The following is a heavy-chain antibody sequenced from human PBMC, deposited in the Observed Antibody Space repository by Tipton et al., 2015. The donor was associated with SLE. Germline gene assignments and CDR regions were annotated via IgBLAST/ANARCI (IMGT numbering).Heavy chain of an antibody. CDR2: IYYSGST. CDR1: GGSINSHY. CDR3: ARASYGLGNSY. D-gene: IGHD4-17*01. J-gene: IGHJ4*02. Sequence: TLSLTCSVSGGSINSHYWSWIRQPPGKGLEWIGYIYYSGSTNYNPSLKSRVTISVDTSKNQFSLKLSSVTAADTAVYYCARASYGLGNSYWGQGTLVTVSS. V-gene: IGHV4-59*08.